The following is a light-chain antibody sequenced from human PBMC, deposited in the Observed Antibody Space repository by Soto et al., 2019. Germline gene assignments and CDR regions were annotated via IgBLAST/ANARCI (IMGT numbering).Light chain of an antibody. V-gene: IGKV3-20*01. J-gene: IGKJ1*01. CDR3: QQYGSSPST. Sequence: EIVLTQSPGTLSLSPAERATLSCRASQSVSSSYLAWYQQQPGQAPRRLILGAPSRATGIPDRFSGSGAGTEFTLTISRLEPEYFAVYYCQQYGSSPSTFGQGTKVDIK. CDR2: GAP. CDR1: QSVSSSY.